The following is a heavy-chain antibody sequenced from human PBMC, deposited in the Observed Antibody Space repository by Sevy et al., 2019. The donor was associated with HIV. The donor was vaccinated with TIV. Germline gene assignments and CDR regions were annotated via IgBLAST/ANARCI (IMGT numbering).Heavy chain of an antibody. CDR2: IYYSGTT. D-gene: IGHD2-2*01. CDR1: XGSISSGDYY. J-gene: IGHJ5*02. V-gene: IGHV4-30-4*01. CDR3: ARYCISTRPHNWFDP. Sequence: SETLSLTCTXSXGSISSGDYYWTWIRQSPGKGLEWIGYIYYSGTTYYNPSLKSRVTISVDTSKNQFSLRLSSVTAEDTAVYYCARYCISTRPHNWFDPWGQGTLVTVSS.